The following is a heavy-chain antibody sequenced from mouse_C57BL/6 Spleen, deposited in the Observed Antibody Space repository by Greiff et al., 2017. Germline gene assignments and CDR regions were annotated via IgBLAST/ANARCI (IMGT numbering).Heavy chain of an antibody. J-gene: IGHJ1*03. Sequence: QVQLQQSGPGLVQPSQSLSITCTVSGFSLTSYGVHWVRQSPGKGLEWLGVIWRGGSTDYNAAFMSRLSITKDNSKSQVFFKMNSLQADDTAIYXCAKYYGSSYWYFDVWGTGTTVTVSS. D-gene: IGHD1-1*01. CDR1: GFSLTSYG. V-gene: IGHV2-5*01. CDR2: IWRGGST. CDR3: AKYYGSSYWYFDV.